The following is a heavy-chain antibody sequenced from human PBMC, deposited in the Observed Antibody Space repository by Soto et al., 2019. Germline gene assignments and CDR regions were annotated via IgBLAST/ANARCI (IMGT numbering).Heavy chain of an antibody. D-gene: IGHD6-13*01. CDR3: ARGGSSWPFDY. Sequence: LTLTCTVSGGSISSHNCSWIRQPPGKGLEWIGYIYYSGSTNYNPSLKSRVTISVDTSKNQFSLKLSSVTAADTAVYYCARGGSSWPFDYWGQGTLVTVSS. CDR2: IYYSGST. CDR1: GGSISSHN. V-gene: IGHV4-59*11. J-gene: IGHJ4*02.